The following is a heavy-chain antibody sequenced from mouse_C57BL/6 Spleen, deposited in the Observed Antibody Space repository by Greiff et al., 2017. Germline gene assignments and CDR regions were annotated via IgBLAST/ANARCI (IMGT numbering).Heavy chain of an antibody. Sequence: QVQLQQSGAELVKPGASVKISCKASGYAFSSYWMNWVKQRPGKGLEWIGQIYPGDGDTNYNGKFKGKATLTADKSSSTAYMQLSSLTSEDSAVYFCAREVTTVVAPDFDYWGQGTTLTVSS. CDR2: IYPGDGDT. CDR1: GYAFSSYW. J-gene: IGHJ2*01. V-gene: IGHV1-80*01. D-gene: IGHD1-1*01. CDR3: AREVTTVVAPDFDY.